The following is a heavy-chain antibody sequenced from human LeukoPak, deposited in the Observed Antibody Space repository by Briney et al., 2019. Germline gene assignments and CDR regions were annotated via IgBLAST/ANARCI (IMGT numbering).Heavy chain of an antibody. CDR2: IYSGGST. Sequence: PGGSLRLSCAASGFTVSSNYMSWVRQAPGKGLEWISVIYSGGSTYYADSVKGRFTISRDNAKNSLYLQMNSLRAEDTAVYYCARWDSVVVVTAIQAFDIWGQGTMVTVSS. CDR3: ARWDSVVVVTAIQAFDI. CDR1: GFTVSSNY. D-gene: IGHD2-21*02. V-gene: IGHV3-53*01. J-gene: IGHJ3*02.